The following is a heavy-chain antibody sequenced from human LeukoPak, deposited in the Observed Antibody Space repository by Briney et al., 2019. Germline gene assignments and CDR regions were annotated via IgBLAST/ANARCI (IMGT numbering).Heavy chain of an antibody. J-gene: IGHJ4*02. CDR2: IDNTGTYT. Sequence: GGSLRLSCAASGFTFSSYSMNWVRQAPGKGLEWVSSIDNTGTYTYYVDSVRGRFTLSRYNAKNSVYLQVNRLRAEDTAVYYCAGPPIDSGSSCYYFDYWGQGTLVTVYS. V-gene: IGHV3-21*03. CDR3: AGPPIDSGSSCYYFDY. D-gene: IGHD6-13*01. CDR1: GFTFSSYS.